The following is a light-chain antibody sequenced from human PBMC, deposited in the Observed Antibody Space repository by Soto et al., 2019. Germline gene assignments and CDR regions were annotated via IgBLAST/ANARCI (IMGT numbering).Light chain of an antibody. CDR2: EAS. J-gene: IGKJ1*01. CDR3: QQPNSFPWT. V-gene: IGKV1-12*02. CDR1: KGISHW. Sequence: DIQMTQAPASVSASVGDRVTITCRASKGISHWLAWYQQKPGKAPKPLIYEASSLERGVPARFSGSGSGTEFTLTISVMQPEDFATYYCQQPNSFPWTFGQGTKVEFK.